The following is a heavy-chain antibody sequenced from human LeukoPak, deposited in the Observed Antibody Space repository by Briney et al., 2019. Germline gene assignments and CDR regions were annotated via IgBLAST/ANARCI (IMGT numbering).Heavy chain of an antibody. Sequence: PGGSLRLSCAASGFTFTTYAMSWVRQAPGEGLEWVSSITGSGDSTYYADSVKGRFTISRDNSKNTLYLQMNSLRAEDTAVYHCARDGGSYLQPTDYWGQGTLVTVSS. CDR1: GFTFTTYA. V-gene: IGHV3-23*01. D-gene: IGHD1-26*01. CDR2: ITGSGDST. CDR3: ARDGGSYLQPTDY. J-gene: IGHJ4*02.